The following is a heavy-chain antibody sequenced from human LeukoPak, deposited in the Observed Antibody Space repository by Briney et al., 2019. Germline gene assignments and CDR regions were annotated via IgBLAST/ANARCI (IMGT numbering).Heavy chain of an antibody. V-gene: IGHV1-18*01. CDR1: GYTFTSYG. J-gene: IGHJ6*02. Sequence: ASVKVSCKASGYTFTSYGISWVRQAPGQGLEWMGWISAYNGNTNYAQKLQGRVTMTTDTSTSTAYMELRSLRSDDTAVYYCARDGNIDYYYYYGMDVWGQGTTVTVSS. D-gene: IGHD2/OR15-2a*01. CDR3: ARDGNIDYYYYYGMDV. CDR2: ISAYNGNT.